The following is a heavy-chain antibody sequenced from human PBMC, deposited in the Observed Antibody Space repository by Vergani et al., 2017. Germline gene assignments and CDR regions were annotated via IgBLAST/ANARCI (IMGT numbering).Heavy chain of an antibody. V-gene: IGHV3-30-3*01. CDR3: AMDHREVRSTYYFDY. Sequence: QVQLVESGGGVVQPGRSLRLSCAASGFTFSSYAMHWVRQAPGKGLEWVAVISYDGSNKYYADSVKGRFTISRDNSKNTLYLQMNSLRAEDTAVYYCAMDHREVRSTYYFDYWGQGTLVTVSS. CDR2: ISYDGSNK. J-gene: IGHJ4*02. D-gene: IGHD1-26*01. CDR1: GFTFSSYA.